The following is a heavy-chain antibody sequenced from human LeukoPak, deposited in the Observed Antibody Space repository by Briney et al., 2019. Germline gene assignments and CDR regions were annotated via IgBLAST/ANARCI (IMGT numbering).Heavy chain of an antibody. CDR3: SRARWYSSDY. Sequence: GGSLRLSCAVSGFTFSGHWMFWVRQAPGKGLVWVSSINSDGSGASYMDSVKGRFTVSRDNAKNTLYLQMNSLRAEDTAVYYCSRARWYSSDYWGQGTLVTVSS. V-gene: IGHV3-74*01. CDR2: INSDGSGA. D-gene: IGHD5-24*01. J-gene: IGHJ4*02. CDR1: GFTFSGHW.